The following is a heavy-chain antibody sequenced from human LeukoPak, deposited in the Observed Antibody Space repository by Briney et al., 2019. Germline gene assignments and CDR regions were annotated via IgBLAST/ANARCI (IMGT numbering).Heavy chain of an antibody. D-gene: IGHD3-22*01. CDR2: IIPILGIA. V-gene: IGHV1-69*04. CDR3: ARTQYYYDSSGSLRIDAFDI. J-gene: IGHJ3*02. CDR1: GGTFSSYA. Sequence: SVKVSCRASGGTFSSYAISWVRQAPGQGLEWMGRIIPILGIANYAQKFQGRVTITADKSTSTAYMELSSLRSEDTAVYYCARTQYYYDSSGSLRIDAFDIWGQGTMVTVSS.